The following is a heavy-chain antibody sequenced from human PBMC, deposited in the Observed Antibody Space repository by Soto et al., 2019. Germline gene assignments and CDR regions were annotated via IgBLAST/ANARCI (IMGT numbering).Heavy chain of an antibody. CDR3: ARVAVGALYGMDV. Sequence: EVQLVESGGGLVQPGGSLRISCAASGFTFSDHYMDWVRQAPGKGLEWVGRTRNKANSYTTEYAASVKGRSTISRDDSNNSLFLQMNSLKTEDTAVYYCARVAVGALYGMDVCGQGTTVTVSS. J-gene: IGHJ6*02. V-gene: IGHV3-72*01. D-gene: IGHD1-26*01. CDR1: GFTFSDHY. CDR2: TRNKANSYTT.